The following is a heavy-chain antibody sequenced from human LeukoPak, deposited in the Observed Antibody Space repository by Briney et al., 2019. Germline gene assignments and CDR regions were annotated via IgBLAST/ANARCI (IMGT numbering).Heavy chain of an antibody. CDR1: GFGFSSYT. V-gene: IGHV3-21*01. Sequence: GGSLRLSCAASGFGFSSYTMSWVRQAPGKGLEWVSSIGDNSSYIHYGDSVKGRFTISRDNANKVVYLQMNSLRGEDTAVYYCARACYDSLTGFYLDGMDVWGQGTTVIVSS. J-gene: IGHJ6*02. CDR2: IGDNSSYI. D-gene: IGHD3-9*01. CDR3: ARACYDSLTGFYLDGMDV.